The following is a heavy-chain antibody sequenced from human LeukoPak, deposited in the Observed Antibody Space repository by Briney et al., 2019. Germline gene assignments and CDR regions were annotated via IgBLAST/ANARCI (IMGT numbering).Heavy chain of an antibody. CDR2: ISSRSSYI. CDR3: ARGKEPVAGSLSHFDY. V-gene: IGHV3-21*01. Sequence: GGSLRLSCAASGFTFSSYSMNWVRQAPGKGLEWVSSISSRSSYIDYADSLKGRFTISRDNAKNSLYLQMNSLRAEETAVYYCARGKEPVAGSLSHFDYWGQGTLVTVSS. D-gene: IGHD6-19*01. CDR1: GFTFSSYS. J-gene: IGHJ4*02.